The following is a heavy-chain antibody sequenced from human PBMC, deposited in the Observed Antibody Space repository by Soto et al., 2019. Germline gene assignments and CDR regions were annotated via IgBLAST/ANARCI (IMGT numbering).Heavy chain of an antibody. Sequence: ASVKVSCKVSGYTLTELSMHWVRQAPGKGLEWMGGSDPEDGETIYAQKFQGRVTMTEDTSTDTAYMELSSLRSEDTAVYYCATGPGGYYYRYYYYGMDVWGQGTTVTVSS. CDR2: SDPEDGET. CDR1: GYTLTELS. V-gene: IGHV1-24*01. CDR3: ATGPGGYYYRYYYYGMDV. J-gene: IGHJ6*02. D-gene: IGHD3-22*01.